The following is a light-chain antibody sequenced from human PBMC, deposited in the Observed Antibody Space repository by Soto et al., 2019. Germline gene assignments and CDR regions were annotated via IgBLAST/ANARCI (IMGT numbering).Light chain of an antibody. V-gene: IGLV2-14*01. CDR1: NSDVGGYNY. J-gene: IGLJ1*01. CDR2: EVS. Sequence: QSVLTQPASVSGSPGQSITISCTGTNSDVGGYNYVSWYQQHPGKAPKLMIYEVSNRPSGVSNRFSGSKSGNTASLTISGLQAEDEADYYCSSYTSSSNLYVFGTGTKLTVL. CDR3: SSYTSSSNLYV.